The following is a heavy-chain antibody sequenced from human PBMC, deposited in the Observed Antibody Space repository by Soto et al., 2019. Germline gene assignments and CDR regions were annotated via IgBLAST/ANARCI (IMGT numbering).Heavy chain of an antibody. Sequence: QLVQSGSEVKKPGSSVKVSCQASGGTFSGYVVTWVRQAPGQGLEWMGEFVPLFGTTNYAQRFSGRITITAEEIPSTAYMEVRTLRSDDTGVYYWGAHRLGVSSPPYFDHWGQGTLVTVSS. CDR1: GGTFSGYV. V-gene: IGHV1-69*01. CDR3: GAHRLGVSSPPYFDH. D-gene: IGHD3-16*01. CDR2: FVPLFGTT. J-gene: IGHJ4*02.